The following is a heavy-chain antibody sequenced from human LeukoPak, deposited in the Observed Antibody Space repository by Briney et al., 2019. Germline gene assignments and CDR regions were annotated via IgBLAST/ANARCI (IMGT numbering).Heavy chain of an antibody. CDR2: IKPDGSDK. Sequence: GGSLRLSCAASGFTFTTHWMNWVRQAPGGGLKWLANIKPDGSDKYYVDSVMGRFTISRDNAKNLVYLQMNSLRTEDTAVYYCSGRSGFSSIYWGQGTLVTVSS. CDR3: SGRSGFSSIY. J-gene: IGHJ4*02. CDR1: GFTFTTHW. V-gene: IGHV3-7*01. D-gene: IGHD6-19*01.